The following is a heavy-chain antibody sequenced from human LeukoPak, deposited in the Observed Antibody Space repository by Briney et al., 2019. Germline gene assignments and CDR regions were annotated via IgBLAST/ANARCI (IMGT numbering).Heavy chain of an antibody. D-gene: IGHD6-19*01. J-gene: IGHJ4*02. CDR1: GGSISSGDYY. Sequence: SETLSLTCTVSGGSISSGDYYWRWIRQPPGKGLEWIVYIYYSGSTYYNPSLKSRVTISVDTSKNQFSLKLSSVTAADTAVYYCARDETVYSSGYQRWFRYFDYWGQGTLVTVSS. CDR3: ARDETVYSSGYQRWFRYFDY. V-gene: IGHV4-30-4*01. CDR2: IYYSGST.